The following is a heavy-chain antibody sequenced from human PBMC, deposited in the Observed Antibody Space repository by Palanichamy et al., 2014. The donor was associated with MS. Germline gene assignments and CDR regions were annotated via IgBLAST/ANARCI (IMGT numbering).Heavy chain of an antibody. Sequence: EVQLVESGGGLVQPGRSLRLSCAASGFTFDDYAMHWVRQAPGKGLEWVSGISWNSGSIGYADSVKGRFTISRDNAKNSLYLQTNSLRAEDTALYYCAKGHYYDSSGYFDYWGQGTLVTVSS. CDR2: ISWNSGSI. J-gene: IGHJ4*02. V-gene: IGHV3-9*01. D-gene: IGHD3-22*01. CDR1: GFTFDDYA. CDR3: AKGHYYDSSGYFDY.